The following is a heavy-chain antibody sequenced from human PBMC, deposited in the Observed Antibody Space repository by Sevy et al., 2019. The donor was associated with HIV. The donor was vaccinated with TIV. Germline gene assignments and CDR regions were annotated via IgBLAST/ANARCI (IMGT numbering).Heavy chain of an antibody. CDR1: GFTFSSYG. CDR3: AKGVTDSGYDPIFDY. CDR2: IRYDGSNK. Sequence: GGSLRLSCAASGFTFSSYGMHWVRQAPGKGLEWVAFIRYDGSNKYYADSVKGRFTISRDNSKNTLYLQMNSLRAEDTAVYYCAKGVTDSGYDPIFDYWGQRTLVTVSS. J-gene: IGHJ4*02. D-gene: IGHD5-12*01. V-gene: IGHV3-30*02.